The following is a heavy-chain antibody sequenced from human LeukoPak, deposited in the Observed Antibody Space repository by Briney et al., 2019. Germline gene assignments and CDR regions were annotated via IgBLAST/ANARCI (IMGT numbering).Heavy chain of an antibody. Sequence: GGSLRPSCAASGFTFNSYSMDWVRQAPGKGLEWVSSISSSSGYIYYADSVKGRFIISRDNAKNSLYLQLNSLRAEDTAVYYCARPLRYFDNGYYMDVWGKGTTVTVSS. CDR1: GFTFNSYS. V-gene: IGHV3-21*06. D-gene: IGHD3-9*01. CDR2: ISSSSGYI. J-gene: IGHJ6*04. CDR3: ARPLRYFDNGYYMDV.